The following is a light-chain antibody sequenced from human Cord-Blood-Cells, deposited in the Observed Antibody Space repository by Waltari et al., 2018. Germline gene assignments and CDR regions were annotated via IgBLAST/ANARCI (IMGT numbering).Light chain of an antibody. J-gene: IGLJ2*01. CDR2: QDS. CDR1: KLGDKY. CDR3: QAWDSSTEV. V-gene: IGLV3-1*01. Sequence: SYELTHPPSVSVSPGQTASITCSGDKLGDKYACWYQQKPGQSTVLVIYQDSKRPSGIPERFSGSNSGNTATLTISGTQAMDEADYYCQAWDSSTEVFGGGTKLPVL.